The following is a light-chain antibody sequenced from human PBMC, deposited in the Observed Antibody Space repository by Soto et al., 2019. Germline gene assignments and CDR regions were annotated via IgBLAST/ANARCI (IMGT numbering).Light chain of an antibody. Sequence: QSALTQPPSASGSPGQSVTISCTGTNSDVGGYNYVSWYQQHPGKAPNLMIYEVSKRPSGVPDRFSGSKSGNTASLTGSGLQAEDEGEYYCSSYAGSSSLLFGGGTKLTVL. CDR2: EVS. J-gene: IGLJ2*01. CDR3: SSYAGSSSLL. CDR1: NSDVGGYNY. V-gene: IGLV2-8*01.